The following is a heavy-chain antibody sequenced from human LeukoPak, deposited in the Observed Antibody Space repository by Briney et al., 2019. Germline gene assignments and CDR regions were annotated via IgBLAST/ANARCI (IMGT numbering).Heavy chain of an antibody. CDR3: ARMRWGTVTTEAYYYYYGMDV. D-gene: IGHD4-17*01. CDR1: GGSISSYY. CDR2: IYYSGST. V-gene: IGHV4-59*01. Sequence: PSETLSLTCTVSGGSISSYYWSWIRQPPGKGLEWIGYIYYSGSTNYNPSLKSRVTISVDTSKNQFSLKLSSVTAADTAVYYCARMRWGTVTTEAYYYYYGMDVWGQGTTVTVSS. J-gene: IGHJ6*02.